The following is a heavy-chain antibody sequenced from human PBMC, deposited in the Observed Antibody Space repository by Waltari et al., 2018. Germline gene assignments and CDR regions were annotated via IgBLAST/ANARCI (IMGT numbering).Heavy chain of an antibody. Sequence: QVQLQESGPGLVKPSETLSLTCTVSGGSISSYYWSWIRQPPGKGLEWIGYIYYSGSTNYNPSLKSRVTISVDTSKNQFSLKLSSVTAADTAVYYCARVYTIFGAGYFDLWGRGTLVTVSS. CDR1: GGSISSYY. V-gene: IGHV4-59*01. CDR2: IYYSGST. CDR3: ARVYTIFGAGYFDL. D-gene: IGHD3-3*01. J-gene: IGHJ2*01.